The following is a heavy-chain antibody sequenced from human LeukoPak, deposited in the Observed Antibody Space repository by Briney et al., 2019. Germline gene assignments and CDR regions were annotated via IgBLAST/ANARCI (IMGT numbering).Heavy chain of an antibody. CDR2: INTNTGNP. CDR3: ARGADYGDYTRFY. V-gene: IGHV7-4-1*02. J-gene: IGHJ4*02. Sequence: GASVKISCKASGYTFTTFALHWVRQAPGQGLEWMGGINTNTGNPMYAQGFTGRFVFSLDTSVSTTYLQISSLKAEDTAVYYCARGADYGDYTRFYWGQGTLVTVSS. CDR1: GYTFTTFA. D-gene: IGHD4-17*01.